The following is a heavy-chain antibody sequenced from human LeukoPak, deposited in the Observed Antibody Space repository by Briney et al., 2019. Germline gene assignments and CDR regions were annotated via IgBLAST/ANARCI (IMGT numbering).Heavy chain of an antibody. Sequence: ASVKVSCKASGYTFTSYGISWVRQAPGQGLEWMGWIIAYNGNTNYAQKLQGRVTMTTDTSTSTAYMELRSLRSDDTAVYYCARVRITMVRGVIYWFDPWGQGTLVTVS. CDR1: GYTFTSYG. D-gene: IGHD3-10*01. CDR2: IIAYNGNT. CDR3: ARVRITMVRGVIYWFDP. V-gene: IGHV1-18*01. J-gene: IGHJ5*02.